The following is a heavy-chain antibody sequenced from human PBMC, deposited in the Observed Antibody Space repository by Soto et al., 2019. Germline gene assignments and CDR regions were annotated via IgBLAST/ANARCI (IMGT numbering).Heavy chain of an antibody. J-gene: IGHJ4*01. CDR2: INPFDGSR. CDR1: GYIFTSYY. D-gene: IGHD3-10*01. CDR3: SRVDPGETSPFDH. Sequence: ASVKVACKASGYIFTSYYIHWVRQAPGQGLEWMGWINPFDGSRMFSQSFQGRVTMTRDTSTSTVYMEVSSLRSEDTAVYYCSRVDPGETSPFDHWG. V-gene: IGHV1-46*03.